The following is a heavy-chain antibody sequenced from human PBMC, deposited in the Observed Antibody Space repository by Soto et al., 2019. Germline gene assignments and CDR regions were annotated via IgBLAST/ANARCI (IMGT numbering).Heavy chain of an antibody. J-gene: IGHJ4*02. CDR2: ISGSGGST. Sequence: EVQLLESGGGLVQPGGSLRLSCAASGFTFSSYAMSWVRQAPGKGLEWVSAISGSGGSTYYADSVKGRFTISRDNSKNTLYLQMNSLRAEDTAVYYCAKDFGGYCTNGVCYIFDYWGQGTLVTVSS. V-gene: IGHV3-23*01. D-gene: IGHD2-8*01. CDR1: GFTFSSYA. CDR3: AKDFGGYCTNGVCYIFDY.